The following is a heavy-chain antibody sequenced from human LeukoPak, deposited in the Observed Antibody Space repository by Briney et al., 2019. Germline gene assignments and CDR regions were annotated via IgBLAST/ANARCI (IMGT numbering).Heavy chain of an antibody. J-gene: IGHJ4*02. D-gene: IGHD4-17*01. V-gene: IGHV3-20*04. CDR1: GFTFDDYG. Sequence: GGSLRLSCAASGFTFDDYGMSWVRQAPGKGLEWVSGINWNGGSTGYADSVKGRFTISRDNAKNSLYLQMNSLRAEDTAVYYCARGYTTVTFFDYWGQGTLVTVSS. CDR2: INWNGGST. CDR3: ARGYTTVTFFDY.